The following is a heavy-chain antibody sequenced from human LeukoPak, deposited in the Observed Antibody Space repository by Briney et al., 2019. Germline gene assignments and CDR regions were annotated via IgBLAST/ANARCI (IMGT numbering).Heavy chain of an antibody. D-gene: IGHD2-2*02. CDR1: GYTFTGYY. CDR2: INPNSGGT. J-gene: IGHJ4*02. CDR3: ATRDDQLLYSLDY. V-gene: IGHV1-2*06. Sequence: ASVKVSCKASGYTFTGYYMHWVRQAPGQGLEWMGRINPNSGGTNYAPKFQGRVTMTRDTSISTAYMELSSLRSEDTAVYYCATRDDQLLYSLDYWGQGTLVTVSS.